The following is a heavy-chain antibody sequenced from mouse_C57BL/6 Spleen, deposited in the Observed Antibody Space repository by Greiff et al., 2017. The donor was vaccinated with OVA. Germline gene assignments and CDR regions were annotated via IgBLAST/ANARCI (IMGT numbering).Heavy chain of an antibody. J-gene: IGHJ2*01. CDR2: IYPGDGDT. CDR3: AREGLIGY. D-gene: IGHD2-14*01. V-gene: IGHV1-82*01. CDR1: GYAFSSSW. Sequence: QVQLQQSGPELVKPGASVTISCKASGYAFSSSWMNWVKQRPGKGLEWIGRIYPGDGDTNYNGKFTGKATLPADKSSRTAYMQLRSLTSEDSAVYCSAREGLIGYWGQGTTLAVSS.